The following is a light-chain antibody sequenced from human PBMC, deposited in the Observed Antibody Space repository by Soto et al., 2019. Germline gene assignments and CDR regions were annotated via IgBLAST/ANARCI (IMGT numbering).Light chain of an antibody. CDR1: SSDVGGYNY. Sequence: QSALTQPASVSGSPGQSITISCTGTSSDVGGYNYVSWYQQHPGKAPKLMIYDVSNRPSGVSNRFSGSKSGNTASLTISGLQAEDDADYYCSSYTSSSTLGAVFGGGTQLTVL. V-gene: IGLV2-14*01. CDR2: DVS. J-gene: IGLJ2*01. CDR3: SSYTSSSTLGAV.